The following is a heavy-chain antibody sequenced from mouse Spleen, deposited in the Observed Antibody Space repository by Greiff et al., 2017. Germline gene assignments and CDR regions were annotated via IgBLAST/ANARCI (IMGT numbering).Heavy chain of an antibody. CDR3: ARRVRGAMDY. J-gene: IGHJ4*01. V-gene: IGHV5-9-1*01. Sequence: EVKLMESGGGLVKPGGSLKLSCAASGFTFSSYAMSWVRQTPEKRLEWVATISSGGSYTYYPDSVKGRFTISRDNAKNTLYLQMSSLRSEDTAMYYCARRVRGAMDYWGQGTSVTVSS. CDR2: ISSGGSYT. D-gene: IGHD2-14*01. CDR1: GFTFSSYA.